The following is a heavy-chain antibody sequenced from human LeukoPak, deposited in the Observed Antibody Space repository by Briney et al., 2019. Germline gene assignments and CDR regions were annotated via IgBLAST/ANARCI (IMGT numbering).Heavy chain of an antibody. CDR3: TRVGYIDEGIDY. Sequence: GGSLRLSCAASGFTLSSYSMNWVRQAPGKGLEWVANIKQDGSKKSYVDSVKGRFTISRDNAKNSLYLQMNSLRAEDTAIYYCTRVGYIDEGIDYWGQGTPVTVSS. D-gene: IGHD5-24*01. CDR1: GFTLSSYS. CDR2: IKQDGSKK. J-gene: IGHJ4*02. V-gene: IGHV3-7*04.